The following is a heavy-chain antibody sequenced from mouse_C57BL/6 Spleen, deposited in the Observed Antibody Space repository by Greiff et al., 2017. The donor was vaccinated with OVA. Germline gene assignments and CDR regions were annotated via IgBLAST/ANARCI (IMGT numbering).Heavy chain of an antibody. V-gene: IGHV1-50*01. CDR1: GYTFTSYW. D-gene: IGHD1-1*01. J-gene: IGHJ4*01. CDR3: ARKRDYGYAMDY. Sequence: QVQLQQPGAELVKPGASVKLSCKASGYTFTSYWMQWVKQRPGQGLEWIGEIDPSDSYTNYNQKFKGKATLTVDTSSSTAYMQLSSLTSEDSAVYYCARKRDYGYAMDYWGQGTSVTVSS. CDR2: IDPSDSYT.